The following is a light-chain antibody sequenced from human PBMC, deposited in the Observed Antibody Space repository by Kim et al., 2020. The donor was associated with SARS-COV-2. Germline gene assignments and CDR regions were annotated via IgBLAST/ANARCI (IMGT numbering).Light chain of an antibody. Sequence: EIVLTQSPATLSLSPGERATLSCRASQNLRNFLAWYQHKPGQAPRLLIYDTSNRVTGIPARFSGSGSGTDFSLTINNLEPEDFAVYYCQQRRNRYTCGQGTKLEL. V-gene: IGKV3-11*01. CDR3: QQRRNRYT. J-gene: IGKJ2*01. CDR2: DTS. CDR1: QNLRNF.